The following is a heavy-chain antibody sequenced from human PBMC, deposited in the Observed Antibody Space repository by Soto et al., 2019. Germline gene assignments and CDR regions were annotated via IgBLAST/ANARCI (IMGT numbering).Heavy chain of an antibody. D-gene: IGHD6-6*01. CDR1: GFTFDDYA. CDR2: ISWNSGSI. V-gene: IGHV3-9*01. Sequence: GGSLRLSCAASGFTFDDYAMHWVRQAPGKGLEWVSGISWNSGSIGYADSVKGRFTISRDNAKNSLYLQMNSLRAEDTALYYCAKDMKDGDSSSSSSDYYYYYMDVWGKGTTVTVSS. J-gene: IGHJ6*03. CDR3: AKDMKDGDSSSSSSDYYYYYMDV.